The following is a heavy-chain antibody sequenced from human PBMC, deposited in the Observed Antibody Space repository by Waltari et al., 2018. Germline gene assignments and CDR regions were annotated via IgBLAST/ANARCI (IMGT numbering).Heavy chain of an antibody. CDR2: IYPGESDT. J-gene: IGHJ3*02. V-gene: IGHV5-51*01. Sequence: EVQLVQSGAEVKKPGESLKISCKGSGYSFTSYWIGWVRQMPGKGLEWMGIIYPGESDTRYSPSCQGQVTISADKSISTAYLQWSSLKASDTAMYYCARRDGIGGYCSGGSCFRGAFDIWGQGTMVTVSS. D-gene: IGHD2-15*01. CDR3: ARRDGIGGYCSGGSCFRGAFDI. CDR1: GYSFTSYW.